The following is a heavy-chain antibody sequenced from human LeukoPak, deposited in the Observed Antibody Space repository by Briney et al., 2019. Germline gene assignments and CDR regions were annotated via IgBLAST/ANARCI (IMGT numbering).Heavy chain of an antibody. Sequence: PGGSLRLSCAASGFTFSSYSMNWVRQAPGKGLEWVSSISSSSSYIYYADSVKGRFTISRDNAKNSLYLQMNSLRAEDTAVYYCARAVSSTSCLGDYWGQGTLVTVSS. V-gene: IGHV3-21*01. CDR1: GFTFSSYS. CDR3: ARAVSSTSCLGDY. J-gene: IGHJ4*02. CDR2: ISSSSSYI. D-gene: IGHD2-2*01.